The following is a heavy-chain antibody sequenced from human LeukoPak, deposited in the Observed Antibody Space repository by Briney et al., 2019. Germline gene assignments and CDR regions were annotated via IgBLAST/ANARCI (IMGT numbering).Heavy chain of an antibody. D-gene: IGHD3-10*01. J-gene: IGHJ6*03. CDR2: IIPIFGTA. Sequence: SVKASCKASGGTFSSYAISWVRQAPGQGLEWMGGIIPIFGTANYAQKFQGRVTITADESTSTAYMELSSLRSEDTAVYYCARMKYYDSGTYSFHYYMDVWGKGTTVTVSS. V-gene: IGHV1-69*13. CDR3: ARMKYYDSGTYSFHYYMDV. CDR1: GGTFSSYA.